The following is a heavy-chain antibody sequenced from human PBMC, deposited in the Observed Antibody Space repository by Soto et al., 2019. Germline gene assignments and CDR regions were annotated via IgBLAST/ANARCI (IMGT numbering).Heavy chain of an antibody. CDR3: VVGSGGRPDF. J-gene: IGHJ4*02. CDR1: GFSFSTYW. CDR2: IKKDGSEK. V-gene: IGHV3-7*01. D-gene: IGHD2-15*01. Sequence: EVQLVESGGGLVQPRGSLRLSCAASGFSFSTYWMNWVRQAPGKGLEWVAIIKKDGSEKLYVDPVKGRFTISRDNARNSLYLEMNSLRAEDTAVYYCVVGSGGRPDFWGQGTLVTVSS.